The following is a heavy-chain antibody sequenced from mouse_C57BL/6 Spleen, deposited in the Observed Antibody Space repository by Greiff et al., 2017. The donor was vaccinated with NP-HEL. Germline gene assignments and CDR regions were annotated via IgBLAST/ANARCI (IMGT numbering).Heavy chain of an antibody. Sequence: VQLQQSGAELVRPGASVTLSCKASGYTFTDYEMHWVKQTPVHGLEWIGAIDPETGGTAYNQKFKGKAILTADKSSSTAYMELRSLTSEDSAVYYCTRFGMVTTGFDYWGQGTTLTVSS. V-gene: IGHV1-15*01. CDR1: GYTFTDYE. J-gene: IGHJ2*01. CDR2: IDPETGGT. D-gene: IGHD2-2*01. CDR3: TRFGMVTTGFDY.